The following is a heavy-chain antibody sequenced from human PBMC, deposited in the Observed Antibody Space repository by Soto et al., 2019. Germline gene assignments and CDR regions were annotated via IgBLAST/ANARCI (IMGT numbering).Heavy chain of an antibody. CDR3: TRGSPTPTPFDY. D-gene: IGHD4-17*01. Sequence: QVQLVQSGAEVKKPGASVKVSCKTSGYTFSGYYIHWVRQAPGQGLEWMGWINPSGGGTNYAQKFQGXVXXXRXXSISTAFMEVTRLKSDDTAVYYCTRGSPTPTPFDYWGQGTLVTVSS. CDR1: GYTFSGYY. V-gene: IGHV1-2*04. J-gene: IGHJ4*02. CDR2: INPSGGGT.